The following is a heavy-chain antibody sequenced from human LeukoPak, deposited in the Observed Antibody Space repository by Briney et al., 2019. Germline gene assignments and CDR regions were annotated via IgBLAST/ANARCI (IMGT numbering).Heavy chain of an antibody. CDR3: ARVLPYYYGMDV. Sequence: PGGSLRLSCAASGFSFSTYTMTWVRQAPGKGLEWVSYISSSGSTIYYADSVKGRFTISRDNAKNSLYLQMNSLRAEDTAVYYCARVLPYYYGMDVWGQGTTVTVSS. J-gene: IGHJ6*02. CDR2: ISSSGSTI. CDR1: GFSFSTYT. V-gene: IGHV3-48*04.